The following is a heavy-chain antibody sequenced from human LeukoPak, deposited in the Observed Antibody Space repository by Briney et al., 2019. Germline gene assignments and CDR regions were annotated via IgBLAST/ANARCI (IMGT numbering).Heavy chain of an antibody. CDR3: ARDQGGATRYDAFDI. J-gene: IGHJ3*02. V-gene: IGHV4-61*02. D-gene: IGHD1-26*01. CDR1: GGSISSGSYY. CDR2: IYTSGST. Sequence: SQTLSLTCTVSGGSISSGSYYWSWIRQPAGKGLEWIGRIYTSGSTNYNPSLKSRVTMSVDTSKNQFSLKLSSVTAADTAVYYCARDQGGATRYDAFDIWGQGTMVTVSS.